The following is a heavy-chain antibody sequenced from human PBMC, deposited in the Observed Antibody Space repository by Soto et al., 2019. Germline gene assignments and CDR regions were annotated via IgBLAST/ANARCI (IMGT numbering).Heavy chain of an antibody. CDR1: GGTFSSYA. J-gene: IGHJ6*02. CDR2: IIPIFGTA. Sequence: GASVKVSCKASGGTFSSYAISWVRQAPGQGLEWMGGIIPIFGTANYAQKFQGRVTITADESTSTAYMELSSLRSEDTAVYYCARGGVNSSSWYLDYYYYGMDDWGQGTTVTVSS. D-gene: IGHD6-13*01. V-gene: IGHV1-69*13. CDR3: ARGGVNSSSWYLDYYYYGMDD.